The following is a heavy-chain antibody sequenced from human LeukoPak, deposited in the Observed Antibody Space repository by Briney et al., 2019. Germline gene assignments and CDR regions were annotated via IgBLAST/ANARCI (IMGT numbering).Heavy chain of an antibody. Sequence: GGSLRLSCAASGFTVSSNYMSWIRQAPGKGLEWVSYISSSGSTIYYADSVKGRFTISRDNAKNSLYLQMNSLRAEDTAVYYCARDRHDYVWGSPNYLDYWGQGTLVTVSS. CDR3: ARDRHDYVWGSPNYLDY. D-gene: IGHD3-16*01. J-gene: IGHJ4*02. CDR2: ISSSGSTI. CDR1: GFTVSSNY. V-gene: IGHV3-11*01.